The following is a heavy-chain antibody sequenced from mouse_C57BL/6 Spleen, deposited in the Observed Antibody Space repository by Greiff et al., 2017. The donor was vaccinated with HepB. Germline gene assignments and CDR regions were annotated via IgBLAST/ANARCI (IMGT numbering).Heavy chain of an antibody. Sequence: QVQLQQSGAELVKPGASVKISCKASGYAFSSYWMNWVKQRPGKGLEWIGQIYPGDGDTNYNGKFKGKATLTADKSSSTAYMQLSSLTSEDSAVYFCARGGYQRRYFDVWGTGTTVTVSS. CDR2: IYPGDGDT. D-gene: IGHD2-2*01. CDR3: ARGGYQRRYFDV. V-gene: IGHV1-80*01. J-gene: IGHJ1*03. CDR1: GYAFSSYW.